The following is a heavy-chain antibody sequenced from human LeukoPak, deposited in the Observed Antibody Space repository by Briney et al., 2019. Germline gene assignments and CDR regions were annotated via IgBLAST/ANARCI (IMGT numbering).Heavy chain of an antibody. Sequence: GSLRLSCAASGFTFSSYSMNWVRQAPGKGLEWIGSIYHIGSTYDNPSLKSRLTISVDTSKNQFSLKLSSVTAADTAVYYCARGKPSYGSGTYYRPLEPNYMDVWGKGTTVTVSS. V-gene: IGHV4-38-2*01. CDR3: ARGKPSYGSGTYYRPLEPNYMDV. CDR1: GFTFSSYS. D-gene: IGHD3-10*01. J-gene: IGHJ6*03. CDR2: IYHIGST.